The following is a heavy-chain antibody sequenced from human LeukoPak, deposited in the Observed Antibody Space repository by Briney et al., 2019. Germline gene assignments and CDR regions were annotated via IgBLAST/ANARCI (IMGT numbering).Heavy chain of an antibody. V-gene: IGHV3-48*02. CDR2: ISSSSGTT. CDR3: ASGGFSYNWFDP. J-gene: IGHJ5*02. Sequence: GGSLRLSCAASGFTFSSYSMNWVRQAPGKGLEWVSYISSSSGTTYYADSVKGRFTISRDNAKNSLYLQMNSLRDEDTAVYYCASGGFSYNWFDPWGQGTLVTVSS. CDR1: GFTFSSYS.